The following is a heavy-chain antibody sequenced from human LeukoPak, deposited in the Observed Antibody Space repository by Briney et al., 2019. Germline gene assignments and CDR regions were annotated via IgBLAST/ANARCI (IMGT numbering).Heavy chain of an antibody. Sequence: ETLSLTCTVSGGSLSSYYWSWVRQPAGKGLEWIGRIYTSGSTKYNPSLKSGDTMSVDTSKNHFSLKLSSLTAADTAVYYCARDPGDYWGQGTLVTVSS. CDR3: ARDPGDY. CDR1: GGSLSSYY. J-gene: IGHJ4*02. V-gene: IGHV4-4*07. CDR2: IYTSGST.